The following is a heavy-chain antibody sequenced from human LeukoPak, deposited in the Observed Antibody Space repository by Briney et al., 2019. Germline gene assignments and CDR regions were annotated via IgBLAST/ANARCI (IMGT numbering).Heavy chain of an antibody. CDR1: GFTFSSYS. CDR2: IYSGGST. Sequence: GGSLRLSCAASGFTFSSYSMNWVRQAPGKGLEWVSVIYSGGSTYYADSVKGRFTISRDNSKNTLYLQMNSLRAEDTAVYYCVVTASRPLHSFDYWGQGTLVTVSS. V-gene: IGHV3-66*01. J-gene: IGHJ4*02. D-gene: IGHD2-21*02. CDR3: VVTASRPLHSFDY.